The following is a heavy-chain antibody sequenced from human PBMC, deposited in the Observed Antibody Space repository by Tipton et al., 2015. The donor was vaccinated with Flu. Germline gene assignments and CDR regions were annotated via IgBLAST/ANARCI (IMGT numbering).Heavy chain of an antibody. Sequence: SLRLSCAASGFTFSSYGMSWVRQAPGKGLEWVSTISGSVDKIYYADSVKGRFTISRDNSKNTLYLQMNSLRAEDTAVYYCVKILIYCDGGFCRQDYWGQGTLVTVSS. CDR1: GFTFSSYG. D-gene: IGHD2-21*01. V-gene: IGHV3-23*01. J-gene: IGHJ4*02. CDR3: VKILIYCDGGFCRQDY. CDR2: ISGSVDKI.